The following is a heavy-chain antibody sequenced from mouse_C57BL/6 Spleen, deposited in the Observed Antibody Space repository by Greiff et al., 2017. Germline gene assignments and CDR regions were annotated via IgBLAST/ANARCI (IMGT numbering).Heavy chain of an antibody. CDR1: GFNIKDYY. CDR2: IDPEDGDT. CDR3: ARDGDSSSYGFAY. Sequence: VQLQQSGAELVKPGASVKLSCTASGFNIKDYYMHWVKQRTEQGLEWIGRIDPEDGDTKYAPQFQGKATLPADTSSNTAYLQLSSLTSEDTAVYYWARDGDSSSYGFAYWGQGTLVTVSA. D-gene: IGHD1-1*01. V-gene: IGHV14-2*01. J-gene: IGHJ3*01.